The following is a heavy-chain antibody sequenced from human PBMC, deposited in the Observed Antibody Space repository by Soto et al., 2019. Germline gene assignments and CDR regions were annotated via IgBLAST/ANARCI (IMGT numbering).Heavy chain of an antibody. V-gene: IGHV1-3*01. D-gene: IGHD2-2*01. CDR2: INAGNGNT. Sequence: ASVKVSCKASGYTFTSYAMHWVRQAPGQRLEWMGWINAGNGNTKYSQKFQGRVTITTDTSASTVYMELSSLRSEDTAVYYCARDWDIVVVPAAFRYAMDVWGQGTTVTVSS. CDR1: GYTFTSYA. CDR3: ARDWDIVVVPAAFRYAMDV. J-gene: IGHJ6*02.